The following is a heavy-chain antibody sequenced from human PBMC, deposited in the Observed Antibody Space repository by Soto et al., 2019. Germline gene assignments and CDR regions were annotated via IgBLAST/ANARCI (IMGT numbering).Heavy chain of an antibody. CDR1: GYTFTGYY. CDR3: ARAGHSSGWYNWFDP. J-gene: IGHJ5*02. Sequence: ASVKVSCKASGYTFTGYYMHWVRQAPGQGLEWMGWINPNSGGTNYAQKFQGWVTMTRDTSISTAYMELSRLRSDDTAVYYCARAGHSSGWYNWFDPWGQGTLVTVSS. V-gene: IGHV1-2*04. CDR2: INPNSGGT. D-gene: IGHD6-19*01.